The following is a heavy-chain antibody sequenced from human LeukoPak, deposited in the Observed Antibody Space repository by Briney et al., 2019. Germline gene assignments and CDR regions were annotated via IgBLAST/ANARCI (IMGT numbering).Heavy chain of an antibody. CDR1: GFTFSSYG. CDR2: ISGSGVTT. D-gene: IGHD6-19*01. J-gene: IGHJ6*03. Sequence: GGSLRLSCAASGFTFSSYGMSWVRQALGKGLEWVSFISGSGVTTYYADSVKGRFTISRDNAKNSLYLQMDSLRAEDTAVYYCAKAEIGIAVDHRGDYYYCYMDVWGKGTTVTVSS. CDR3: AKAEIGIAVDHRGDYYYCYMDV. V-gene: IGHV3-23*01.